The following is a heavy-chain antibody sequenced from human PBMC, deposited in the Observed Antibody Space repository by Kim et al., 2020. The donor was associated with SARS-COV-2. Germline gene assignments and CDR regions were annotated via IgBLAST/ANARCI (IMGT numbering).Heavy chain of an antibody. J-gene: IGHJ4*02. V-gene: IGHV4-34*01. Sequence: NYNPSLKSRVTISVDTSKNQFSLKLSSVTAADTAVYYCARGGSGWTDFDYWGQGTLVTVSS. D-gene: IGHD6-19*01. CDR3: ARGGSGWTDFDY.